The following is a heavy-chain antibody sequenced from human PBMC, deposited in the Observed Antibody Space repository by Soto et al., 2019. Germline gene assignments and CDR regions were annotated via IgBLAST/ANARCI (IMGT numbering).Heavy chain of an antibody. V-gene: IGHV4-31*11. D-gene: IGHD2-2*01. CDR2: IYYSGST. Sequence: PSETLCLTCAVSGGSISGGGYSWSWIRQPPGKGLEWIGYIYYSGSTYYNPSLKSRVTISVDTSKNQFSLKLNSVTAADTAVYYCARDSAYCSTTCGFDPWGQGTPVTVSS. CDR1: GGSISGGGYS. CDR3: ARDSAYCSTTCGFDP. J-gene: IGHJ5*02.